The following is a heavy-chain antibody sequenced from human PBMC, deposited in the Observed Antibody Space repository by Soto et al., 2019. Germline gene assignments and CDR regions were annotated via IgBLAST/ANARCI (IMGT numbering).Heavy chain of an antibody. Sequence: SETLSLTCTVSGGSISSYYWSWIRQPPGKGLEWIGYMYYSGSTNYNPSLKSRVTISVDTSKNQFSLKLNSVTAADTAVYYCATRYPGGTYYFDYWGQGTLVTVS. CDR1: GGSISSYY. D-gene: IGHD3-16*01. CDR2: MYYSGST. J-gene: IGHJ4*02. V-gene: IGHV4-59*12. CDR3: ATRYPGGTYYFDY.